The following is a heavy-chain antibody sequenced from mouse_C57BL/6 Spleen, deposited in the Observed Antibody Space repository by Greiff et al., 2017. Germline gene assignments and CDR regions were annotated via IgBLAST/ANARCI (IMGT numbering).Heavy chain of an antibody. CDR1: GFTFSSYG. V-gene: IGHV5-6*01. D-gene: IGHD2-3*01. CDR3: ARHGGLLQYYFGY. Sequence: EVQLVESGGDLVKPGGSLKLSCAASGFTFSSYGMSWVRQTPDKRLEWVATISSGGSYTYYPDSVKGRFTISRDNAKNTLYLQMSSLKSEDTAMYYCARHGGLLQYYFGYWGQGTTLTVSS. J-gene: IGHJ2*01. CDR2: ISSGGSYT.